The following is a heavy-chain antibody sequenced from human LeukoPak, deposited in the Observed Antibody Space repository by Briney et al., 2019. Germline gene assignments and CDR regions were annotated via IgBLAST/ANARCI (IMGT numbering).Heavy chain of an antibody. CDR3: ASDKLHSSAWYAVFDI. J-gene: IGHJ3*02. CDR1: GFTFRDYA. D-gene: IGHD6-19*01. V-gene: IGHV3-64*01. Sequence: GGSLRLSCAASGFTFRDYAMHWVRQAPGQGLEFVSAISSNGDSTYYENSVKDRFTVSRDNSKNTLFLQMGNLRAEDMAVYYCASDKLHSSAWYAVFDIWGQGTMVTVSS. CDR2: ISSNGDST.